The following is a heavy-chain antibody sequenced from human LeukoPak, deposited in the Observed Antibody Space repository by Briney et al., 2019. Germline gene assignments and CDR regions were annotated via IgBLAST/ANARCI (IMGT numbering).Heavy chain of an antibody. CDR2: IFHTGSA. J-gene: IGHJ4*02. Sequence: SETLSLTCDVSSGYINSSNWWSWVRQSPGKNLEWIGQIFHTGSAYYSPSFKSRVTISVDKSKNQFSLRLMSVTAADTAVYYCARYSGYYLSYFDSWGQGTLVTVSS. V-gene: IGHV4-4*02. CDR3: ARYSGYYLSYFDS. D-gene: IGHD3-22*01. CDR1: SGYINSSNW.